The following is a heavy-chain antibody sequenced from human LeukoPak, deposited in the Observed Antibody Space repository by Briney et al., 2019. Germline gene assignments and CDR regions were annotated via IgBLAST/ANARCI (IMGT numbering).Heavy chain of an antibody. CDR3: ASKRVDTAMAIDY. V-gene: IGHV4-38-2*02. CDR1: GYSISSGYY. Sequence: SETLSLTCTVSGYSISSGYYWGWIRQPPGKGLEWIGSIYHSGSTYYNPSLKSRVTISVDTSKNQFSLKPSSVTAADTAVYYCASKRVDTAMAIDYWGQGTLVTVSS. J-gene: IGHJ4*02. CDR2: IYHSGST. D-gene: IGHD5-18*01.